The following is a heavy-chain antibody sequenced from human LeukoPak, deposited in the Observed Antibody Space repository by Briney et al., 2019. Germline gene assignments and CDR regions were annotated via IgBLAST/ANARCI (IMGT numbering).Heavy chain of an antibody. CDR2: FYYSGST. D-gene: IGHD3-22*01. J-gene: IGHJ6*02. CDR1: GGSISSGDYY. Sequence: PSQTMSLTCTVSGGSISSGDYYWSWIRQPPGKGLERIGYFYYSGSTYYNPSLKSRVTISLDTSKNQFSLQLSSVTPEDTAVYYCTRDWRGDSGYLHHYSGMGVWGQGTTVTVSS. V-gene: IGHV4-30-4*01. CDR3: TRDWRGDSGYLHHYSGMGV.